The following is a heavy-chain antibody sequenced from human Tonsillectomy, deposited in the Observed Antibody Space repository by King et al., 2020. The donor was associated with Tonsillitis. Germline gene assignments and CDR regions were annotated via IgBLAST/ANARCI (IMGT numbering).Heavy chain of an antibody. CDR3: AKLGSFDY. D-gene: IGHD3-10*01. CDR1: GFTFSSYA. J-gene: IGHJ4*02. Sequence: VQLLESGGGLVQPGGSLRLSCAASGFTFSSYAMNWVRQAPGKGLEWVSAISGSGGSTYYADSVKGRFNISRDNSKNTIDLQMNSLRPEDTAVYYCAKLGSFDYWGQGTLVTVSS. CDR2: ISGSGGST. V-gene: IGHV3-23*01.